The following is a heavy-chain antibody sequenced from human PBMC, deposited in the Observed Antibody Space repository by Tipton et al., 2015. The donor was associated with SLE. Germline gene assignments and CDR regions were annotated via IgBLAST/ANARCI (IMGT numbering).Heavy chain of an antibody. CDR1: GFTFSSYA. Sequence: SLRLSCAASGFTFSSYAMSWVRQVPGKGLEWVSDITWNGGTSVYADSVKGRFTISRDNAKNSLYLQMNSLKVEDTALYYCARDHIAVAGTTLDHWGRGTLVTVSS. CDR2: ITWNGGTS. J-gene: IGHJ4*02. V-gene: IGHV3-20*04. D-gene: IGHD6-19*01. CDR3: ARDHIAVAGTTLDH.